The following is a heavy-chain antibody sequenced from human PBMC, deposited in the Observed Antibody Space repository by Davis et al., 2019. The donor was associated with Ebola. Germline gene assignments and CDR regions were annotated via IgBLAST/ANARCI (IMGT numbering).Heavy chain of an antibody. CDR2: MNPNSGNT. CDR1: AYTSISYD. V-gene: IGHV1-8*01. Sequence: ASSLVSCNASAYTSISYDINWVRQATGHGLEWMGWMNPNSGNTGYAQKFQGRVTMTRNTSISTAYMELSSLRSEDTAVYYCARAGYVDFWSGSHYWGQGTLVTVSS. J-gene: IGHJ4*02. CDR3: ARAGYVDFWSGSHY. D-gene: IGHD3-3*01.